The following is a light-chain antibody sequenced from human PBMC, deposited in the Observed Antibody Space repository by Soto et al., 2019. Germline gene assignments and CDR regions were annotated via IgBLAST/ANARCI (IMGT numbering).Light chain of an antibody. CDR1: SSDVGGYNY. CDR3: CSYAGSYTWV. CDR2: DVS. J-gene: IGLJ3*02. Sequence: QSALTQPRSVSGSPGQSVTISCTGTSSDVGGYNYVSWYQQHPGKAPELMIYDVSKRPSGVPDRCSGSMSGNTASLTISGLQAEDEADYYCCSYAGSYTWVFGGGTKLTVL. V-gene: IGLV2-11*01.